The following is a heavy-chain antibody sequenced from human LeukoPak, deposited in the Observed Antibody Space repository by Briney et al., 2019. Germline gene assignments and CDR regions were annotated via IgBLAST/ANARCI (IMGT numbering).Heavy chain of an antibody. CDR3: AKDSTPYDSSGYSDY. D-gene: IGHD3-22*01. Sequence: TGGSLRLSCAASGFTFSSYAMSWVRQAPGKGLEWVSAISGSGGSTYYADSVKGRFTISRDNSKNTLYLQMNSLRAEDTAVYYCAKDSTPYDSSGYSDYWGQGTLVTVSS. J-gene: IGHJ4*02. CDR1: GFTFSSYA. V-gene: IGHV3-23*01. CDR2: ISGSGGST.